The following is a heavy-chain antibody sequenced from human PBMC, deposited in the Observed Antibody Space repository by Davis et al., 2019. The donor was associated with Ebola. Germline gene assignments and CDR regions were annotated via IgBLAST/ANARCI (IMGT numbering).Heavy chain of an antibody. CDR2: IYHSGST. D-gene: IGHD2-15*01. CDR1: GGSISSGGYS. J-gene: IGHJ4*02. V-gene: IGHV4-30-2*01. Sequence: SETLSLTCAVSGGSISSGGYSWSWIRQPPGKGLEWIGYIYHSGSTNYNPSLKSRVTISVDTSKNQFSLKLSSVTAADTAVYYCARVYCSGGSCYFDYWGQGTLVTVSS. CDR3: ARVYCSGGSCYFDY.